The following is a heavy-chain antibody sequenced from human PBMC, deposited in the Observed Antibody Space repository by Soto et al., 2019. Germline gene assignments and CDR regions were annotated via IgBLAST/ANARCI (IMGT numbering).Heavy chain of an antibody. CDR2: IKQDGSEK. Sequence: PGGSLRLSCAASGFTFSSYWMSWVRQAPGKGLEWVANIKQDGSEKYYVDSVKGRFTISRDNAKNSLYLQMNSLRAEDTAVYYCAREFWAEWELNHFDYWGQGTLVTVSS. J-gene: IGHJ4*02. V-gene: IGHV3-7*01. D-gene: IGHD1-26*01. CDR3: AREFWAEWELNHFDY. CDR1: GFTFSSYW.